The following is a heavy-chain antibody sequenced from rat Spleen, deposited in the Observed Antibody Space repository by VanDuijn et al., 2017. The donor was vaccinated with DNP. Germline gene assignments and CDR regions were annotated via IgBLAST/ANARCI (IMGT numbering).Heavy chain of an antibody. D-gene: IGHD1-4*01. CDR3: ASYSSGGWFAS. Sequence: EVQLQESGPGLVKPSQSLSLTCSVTGYSITSNYWGWVRKFPGNKMEWMGYISYSGSTSYNPSLKSRVSITRDTSKNQFFLQLNSVTAEDTATYYCASYSSGGWFASWGQGTLVTVSS. CDR2: ISYSGST. J-gene: IGHJ3*01. V-gene: IGHV3-1*01. CDR1: GYSITSNY.